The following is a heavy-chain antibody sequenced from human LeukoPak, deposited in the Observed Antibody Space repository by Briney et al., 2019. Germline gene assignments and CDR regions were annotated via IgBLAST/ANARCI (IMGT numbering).Heavy chain of an antibody. CDR1: GFTFKKYW. J-gene: IGHJ4*02. CDR3: ARGPAPADIVYKY. Sequence: GGSLRLSCAASGFTFKKYWMNWVRQVPGKGLECLANIKEDGSETYYADSVKGRFTISRDNSKNTLYLQMNSLRAEDTAVYYCARGPAPADIVYKYWGQGTLVTVSS. V-gene: IGHV3-7*03. D-gene: IGHD2-15*01. CDR2: IKEDGSET.